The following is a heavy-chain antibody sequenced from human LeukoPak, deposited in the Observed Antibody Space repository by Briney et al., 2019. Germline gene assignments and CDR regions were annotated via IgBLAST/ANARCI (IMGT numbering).Heavy chain of an antibody. CDR3: AKAWIPHYYFDS. Sequence: GGTLRLSCAASGFTFSSYGMSWVRQAPGKGLEWVSAISGSGGSTYYADSVKGRFTISRDNSKNTLYLQMNSLSAEDTAVYFCAKAWIPHYYFDSWGQGTLVTVSS. CDR2: ISGSGGST. J-gene: IGHJ4*02. V-gene: IGHV3-23*01. D-gene: IGHD5-18*01. CDR1: GFTFSSYG.